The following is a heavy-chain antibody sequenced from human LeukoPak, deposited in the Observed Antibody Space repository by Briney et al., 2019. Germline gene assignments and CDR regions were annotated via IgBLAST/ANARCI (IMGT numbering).Heavy chain of an antibody. CDR3: ARERNDAFDI. V-gene: IGHV1-46*01. CDR1: GYTSTSYY. J-gene: IGHJ3*02. Sequence: ASVKVPCKASGYTSTSYYMHWVRQAPGQGLEWMGIINPSGGSTSYAQKFQGRVTMTRDTSTSTVYMELSSLRSEDTAVYYCARERNDAFDIWGQGTMVTVSS. CDR2: INPSGGST.